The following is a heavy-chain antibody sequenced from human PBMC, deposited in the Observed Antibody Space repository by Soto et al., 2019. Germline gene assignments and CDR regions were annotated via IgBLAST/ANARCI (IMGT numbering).Heavy chain of an antibody. CDR1: GYMFSSYT. CDR2: ISTRSSLI. J-gene: IGHJ5*02. CDR3: ATLARGGPVTLPLDA. Sequence: PGGSLRLSCAASGYMFSSYTINWVRLGPGKGLEWVSSISTRSSLIYYADSVNGRFTISRDNSKNSAYLQMNSLRAEDTAIYYCATLARGGPVTLPLDAWGQGTLVTVSS. V-gene: IGHV3-21*01. D-gene: IGHD3-10*01.